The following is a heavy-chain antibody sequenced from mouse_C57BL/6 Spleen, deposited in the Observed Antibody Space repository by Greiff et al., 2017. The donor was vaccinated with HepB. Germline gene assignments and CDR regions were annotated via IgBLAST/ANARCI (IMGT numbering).Heavy chain of an antibody. Sequence: VQLQQSGPELVKPGASVKLSCKASGYTFTSYDINWVKQRPGQGLEWIGWIYPRDGSTKYNKKFKGKATLTVDTSSSTAYMELHSLTSEDSAVYFCARGTYYYGSSYVEYFDVWGTGTTVTVSS. CDR2: IYPRDGST. V-gene: IGHV1-85*01. D-gene: IGHD1-1*01. CDR3: ARGTYYYGSSYVEYFDV. CDR1: GYTFTSYD. J-gene: IGHJ1*03.